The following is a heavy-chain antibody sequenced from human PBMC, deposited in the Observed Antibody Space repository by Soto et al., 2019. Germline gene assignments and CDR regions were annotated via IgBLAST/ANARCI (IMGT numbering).Heavy chain of an antibody. Sequence: SETLSLTCTVSGGSISSYYWSWIRQPPGKGLEWIGNIYYSGSTNYNPSLKSRVTISVDTSKNQFSLKLSSVTAADTAVYYCARSEDYGSGSYYNPLSSNWFDPWGQGTLVTVSS. CDR2: IYYSGST. CDR1: GGSISSYY. V-gene: IGHV4-59*08. D-gene: IGHD3-10*01. CDR3: ARSEDYGSGSYYNPLSSNWFDP. J-gene: IGHJ5*02.